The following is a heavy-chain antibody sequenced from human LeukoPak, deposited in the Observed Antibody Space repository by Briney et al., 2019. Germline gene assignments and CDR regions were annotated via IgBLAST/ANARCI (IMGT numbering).Heavy chain of an antibody. CDR3: ARGGYYGDYFDY. CDR2: TYYRSKWYN. V-gene: IGHV6-1*01. CDR1: GDSVSSSSAA. D-gene: IGHD4-17*01. J-gene: IGHJ4*02. Sequence: SQTLSLTCAISGDSVSSSSAAWNWIRQSPSRGLEWRGRTYYRSKWYNDYAVSVKSRIIINPDTSKNQFSLQLNSVTPEDTAVYYCARGGYYGDYFDYWGQGTLVTVSS.